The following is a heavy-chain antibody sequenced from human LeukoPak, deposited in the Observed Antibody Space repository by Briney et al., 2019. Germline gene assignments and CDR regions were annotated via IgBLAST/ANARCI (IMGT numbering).Heavy chain of an antibody. CDR3: AKRGVVIRVILVGFHKEAYYFDA. CDR1: GITLSNYG. J-gene: IGHJ4*02. Sequence: GGPLTLSCAVSGITLSNYGMSWPRQARGKGLEWVAGISGSGGHTNYADSVKGRFTISRDNPKTTLFLQMKSLRAEDRAVYFCAKRGVVIRVILVGFHKEAYYFDAWGQGALVTASS. D-gene: IGHD3-22*01. CDR2: ISGSGGHT. V-gene: IGHV3-23*01.